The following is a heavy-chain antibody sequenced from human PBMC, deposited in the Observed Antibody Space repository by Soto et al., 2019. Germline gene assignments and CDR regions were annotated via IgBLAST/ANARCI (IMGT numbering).Heavy chain of an antibody. CDR2: IYYSGST. J-gene: IGHJ6*02. CDR3: ARVRYYDSSGYSYGMDV. D-gene: IGHD3-22*01. V-gene: IGHV4-30-4*01. CDR1: GGSISSGDYY. Sequence: PSETLSLTCTVSGGSISSGDYYWSWIRQPPGKGLEWIGYIYYSGSTYYNPSLKSRVTISVDTSKNQFSLKLSSVTAADTAVYYCARVRYYDSSGYSYGMDVWGQGTAVTVYS.